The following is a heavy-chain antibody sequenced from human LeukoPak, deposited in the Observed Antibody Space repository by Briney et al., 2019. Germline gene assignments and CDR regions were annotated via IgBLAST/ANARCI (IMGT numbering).Heavy chain of an antibody. D-gene: IGHD3-22*01. CDR2: TYTSGST. Sequence: SETLSLTCTVSGGSISSGSYYWSWIRQPAGKGLEWIGRTYTSGSTNYNPSLKSRVTISVDTSKNQFSLKLSSVTAADTAVYYCARALSGYYAYFDYWGQGTLVTVSS. V-gene: IGHV4-61*02. CDR1: GGSISSGSYY. CDR3: ARALSGYYAYFDY. J-gene: IGHJ4*02.